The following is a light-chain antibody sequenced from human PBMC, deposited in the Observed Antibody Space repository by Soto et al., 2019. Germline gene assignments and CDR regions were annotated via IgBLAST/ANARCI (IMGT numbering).Light chain of an antibody. CDR1: HSVTTH. CDR3: QQRSESIT. J-gene: IGKJ5*01. V-gene: IGKV3-11*01. Sequence: IVLTHSPDTLSLSAGERDTLSCWASHSVTTHLAWFQQRPGQTPRLLIYDASTRAPGIPARFSGRGSGADFTLTISSLEPEDFAVYYCQQRSESITFGQGTRLEIK. CDR2: DAS.